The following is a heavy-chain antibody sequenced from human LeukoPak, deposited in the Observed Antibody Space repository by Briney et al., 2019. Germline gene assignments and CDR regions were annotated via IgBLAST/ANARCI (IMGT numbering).Heavy chain of an antibody. CDR2: ISSDSRTI. CDR3: ARDRYGDYCHDS. V-gene: IGHV3-48*04. Sequence: GGSLRLSCAASGFNFNTYSMNWVRQAPGKGLEWVSYISSDSRTIYYADSVKGRFTISRDNARNSLFLQMDSLRAEDTAVYYCARDRYGDYCHDSWGQGTLVIVSS. J-gene: IGHJ4*02. D-gene: IGHD4-17*01. CDR1: GFNFNTYS.